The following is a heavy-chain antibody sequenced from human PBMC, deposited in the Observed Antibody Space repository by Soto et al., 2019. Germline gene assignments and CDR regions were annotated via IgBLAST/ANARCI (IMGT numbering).Heavy chain of an antibody. CDR3: ARGRRRRDYYYYYGMDV. Sequence: SETLSLTCAVYGGSFSGYYISWIRQPPGKGLEWIGEINHSGSTNYNPSLKSRVTISVDTSKNQFSLKVSSVTAADTAVYYCARGRRRRDYYYYYGMDVWGQGTTVT. CDR2: INHSGST. J-gene: IGHJ6*02. CDR1: GGSFSGYY. V-gene: IGHV4-34*01.